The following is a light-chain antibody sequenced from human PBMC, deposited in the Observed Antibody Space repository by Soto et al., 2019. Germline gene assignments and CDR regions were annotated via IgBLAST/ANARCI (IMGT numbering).Light chain of an antibody. Sequence: EIVLTQSPGTLSLSPGERATLSCRASQSVTSNYLAWYEQKPGQAPRLLIYGASSRATGIPDRIRGSGSGTDFTLTINRLESEDFAVYYCQQYGNSPWTFGRGTKVEIK. V-gene: IGKV3-20*01. CDR1: QSVTSNY. CDR3: QQYGNSPWT. J-gene: IGKJ1*01. CDR2: GAS.